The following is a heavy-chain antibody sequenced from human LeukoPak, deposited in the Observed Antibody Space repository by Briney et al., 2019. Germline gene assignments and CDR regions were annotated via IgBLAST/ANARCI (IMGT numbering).Heavy chain of an antibody. V-gene: IGHV3-23*01. CDR3: AMTISGSYGVSDF. CDR2: ISGSGTTT. J-gene: IGHJ4*02. D-gene: IGHD3-10*01. Sequence: GGSLRLSCAPSGLPLSISTLTWVRQAPGEGLEWVSSISGSGTTTYYAGAVKGPFTISRDNSNNTLYMQMDNLRGEDTAVCYCAMTISGSYGVSDFWGQGSLVTVSS. CDR1: GLPLSIST.